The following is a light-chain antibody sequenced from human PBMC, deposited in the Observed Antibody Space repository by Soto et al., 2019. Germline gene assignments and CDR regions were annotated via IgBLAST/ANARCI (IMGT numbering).Light chain of an antibody. CDR3: QQYVYSPIT. J-gene: IGKJ5*01. CDR1: QSVSSSY. CDR2: GAS. V-gene: IGKV3-20*01. Sequence: EIVLTQSPGTLSLSPGERATLSCRASQSVSSSYLAWYQQKPGQAPRLLIYGASSRATGIPDRFSGSGSGTDFTLTISRLEPEEFAVYYCQQYVYSPITFGQGTRLEIK.